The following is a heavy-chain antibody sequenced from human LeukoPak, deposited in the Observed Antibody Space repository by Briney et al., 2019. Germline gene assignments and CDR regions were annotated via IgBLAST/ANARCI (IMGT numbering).Heavy chain of an antibody. Sequence: GGSLRLSCAASGFTFDDYGMSWVRQAPGKGLEWVSGINWNGGSTGYADSVKGRFTISRDNAKNSLYLQMNSLRAEDTALYYCARDKTYDSSGYPAVGDHWGQGTLVTVSS. D-gene: IGHD3-22*01. CDR3: ARDKTYDSSGYPAVGDH. CDR1: GFTFDDYG. CDR2: INWNGGST. J-gene: IGHJ4*02. V-gene: IGHV3-20*04.